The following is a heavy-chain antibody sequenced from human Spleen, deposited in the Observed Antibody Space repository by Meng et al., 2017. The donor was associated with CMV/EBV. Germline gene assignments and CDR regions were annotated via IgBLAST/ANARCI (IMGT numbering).Heavy chain of an antibody. V-gene: IGHV3-7*01. CDR1: GFTFSSYW. Sequence: GGSLRLSCAASGFTFSSYWMSWVRQAPGKGLEWVANIKQDGSEKYYVDSVKGRFTISRDNAKNSLYLQMNSLRAEDTAVYYCARGLYDSSGYYFDAFDMWGQGTMVTVSS. CDR2: IKQDGSEK. CDR3: ARGLYDSSGYYFDAFDM. D-gene: IGHD3-22*01. J-gene: IGHJ3*02.